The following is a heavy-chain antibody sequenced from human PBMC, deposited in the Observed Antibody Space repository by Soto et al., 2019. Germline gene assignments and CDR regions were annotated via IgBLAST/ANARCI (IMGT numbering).Heavy chain of an antibody. D-gene: IGHD3-10*01. CDR1: GFNFRDYA. Sequence: QVQLVESGGGVVQPGRSLKISCAASGFNFRDYAMYWIRQAPGKGLEWVAVIWYDGSNEFYADSVRGRFTISKDISQDTLYLQMNSLRGEDTAVYYCARDRRIGSSEVIDQWGQGTLVTVSS. CDR3: ARDRRIGSSEVIDQ. J-gene: IGHJ4*02. V-gene: IGHV3-33*01. CDR2: IWYDGSNE.